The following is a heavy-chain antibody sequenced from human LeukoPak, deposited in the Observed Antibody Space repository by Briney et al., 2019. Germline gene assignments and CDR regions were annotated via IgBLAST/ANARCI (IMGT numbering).Heavy chain of an antibody. J-gene: IGHJ6*03. V-gene: IGHV3-30*18. Sequence: PGGSLRLSCAASGFTFSSYGMHWVRQAPGKGLEWVAVISYDGSNKYYADSVKGRFTISRDNSKNTLYLQMNSLRVEDTAIYYCAKDDIPAFATGYMDVWGKGTTVTVSS. CDR3: AKDDIPAFATGYMDV. CDR1: GFTFSSYG. D-gene: IGHD2-2*01. CDR2: ISYDGSNK.